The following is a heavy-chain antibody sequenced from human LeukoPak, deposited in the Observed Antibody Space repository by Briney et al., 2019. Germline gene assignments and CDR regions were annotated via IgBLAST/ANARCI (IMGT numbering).Heavy chain of an antibody. D-gene: IGHD2-2*01. Sequence: SETLSLTCTVSGGSMYTNTYYWGWIRQPPGKGLGWIGNIDYSGTTYYNPSLKSRVTISVDTSKNQFSLKLNSVTAADTAVYYCARDFLGCSSTSCFDYWGQGTLVTVSS. J-gene: IGHJ4*02. CDR2: IDYSGTT. CDR1: GGSMYTNTYY. CDR3: ARDFLGCSSTSCFDY. V-gene: IGHV4-39*07.